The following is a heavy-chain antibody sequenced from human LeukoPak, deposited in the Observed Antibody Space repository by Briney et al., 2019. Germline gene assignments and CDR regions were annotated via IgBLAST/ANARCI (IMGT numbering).Heavy chain of an antibody. Sequence: PSETLSLTCTVSGGSISSSSYYWGWIRQPPGKGLEWIGSIYDSGSTYYNPSFRSRVTIPVDTSRNQFSLRLTSVAAADTAVYYCARESAGSLHDSTAAFHYWGQGILVIVSS. D-gene: IGHD2-8*02. CDR2: IYDSGST. J-gene: IGHJ4*02. V-gene: IGHV4-39*07. CDR3: ARESAGSLHDSTAAFHY. CDR1: GGSISSSSYY.